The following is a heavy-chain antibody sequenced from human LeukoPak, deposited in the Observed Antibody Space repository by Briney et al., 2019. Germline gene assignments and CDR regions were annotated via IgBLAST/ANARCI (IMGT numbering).Heavy chain of an antibody. Sequence: PSETLSLTCPVSGDSISLYYGSWIRQPPGKGLEWIGYIFYTGNNNFNPSLKRRVTMSTDTSNNPLSLKLNSVTAADTAVYYCAKGRSGSYLNLVPRLDFDNWGQGTLVTVSS. CDR1: GDSISLYY. D-gene: IGHD1-26*01. V-gene: IGHV4-59*01. CDR3: AKGRSGSYLNLVPRLDFDN. CDR2: IFYTGNN. J-gene: IGHJ4*02.